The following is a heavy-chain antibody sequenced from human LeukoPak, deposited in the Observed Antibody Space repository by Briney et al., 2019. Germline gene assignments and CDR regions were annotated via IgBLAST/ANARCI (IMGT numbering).Heavy chain of an antibody. Sequence: SCKASGGTFSSYAMSWVRQAPGKGLEWVSAISGSGGSTYYADSVKGRFTISRDNSKNTLYLQMNSLRAEDTAVYYCASNYYYDSSGYHSEVPSLDYWGQGTLVTVSS. CDR3: ASNYYYDSSGYHSEVPSLDY. J-gene: IGHJ4*02. D-gene: IGHD3-22*01. CDR1: GGTFSSYA. CDR2: ISGSGGST. V-gene: IGHV3-23*01.